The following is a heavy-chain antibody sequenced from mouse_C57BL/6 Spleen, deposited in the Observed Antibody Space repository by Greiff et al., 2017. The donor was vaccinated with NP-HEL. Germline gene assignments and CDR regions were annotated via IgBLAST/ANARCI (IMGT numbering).Heavy chain of an antibody. J-gene: IGHJ4*01. CDR2: IYWDDDK. V-gene: IGHV8-12*01. D-gene: IGHD2-3*01. CDR3: ARGLLRAMDY. Sequence: QVTLKESGPGILQSSQTLSLTCSFSGFSLSTSGMGVSWIRQPSGKGLEWLAHIYWDDDKRYNPSLKSRLTISKDTSRNQVFLKITSVDTADTATYYCARGLLRAMDYWGQGTSVTVSS. CDR1: GFSLSTSGMG.